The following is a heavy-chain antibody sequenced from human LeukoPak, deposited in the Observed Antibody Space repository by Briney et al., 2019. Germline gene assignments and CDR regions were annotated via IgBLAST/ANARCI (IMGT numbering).Heavy chain of an antibody. V-gene: IGHV3-53*01. J-gene: IGHJ4*02. CDR3: ARSTSYHFDS. CDR2: IYAGGAA. Sequence: GGSLRLSCASSRFTVSVKYMTGVRQPPGKGLEWGSVIYAGGAAYYPDYLKGRFTISRDTSNNTLILQMHSLRVEDTAVYYCARSTSYHFDSGGQGTLVTVS. D-gene: IGHD2-2*01. CDR1: RFTVSVKY.